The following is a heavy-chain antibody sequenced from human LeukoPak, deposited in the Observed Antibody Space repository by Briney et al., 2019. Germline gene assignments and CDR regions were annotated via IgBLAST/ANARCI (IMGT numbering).Heavy chain of an antibody. CDR3: ARPYCTITTCYLDS. J-gene: IGHJ4*02. Sequence: APVKVSCKASGDTFTGYYMHWVRQAPGQGLEWMGWINPHSGSTSYAQKFQGRVTLTTGTSITTGYMKLSRLRSDDTAVYYCARPYCTITTCYLDSWGQGTLVTVSS. CDR2: INPHSGST. CDR1: GDTFTGYY. D-gene: IGHD2-2*01. V-gene: IGHV1-2*02.